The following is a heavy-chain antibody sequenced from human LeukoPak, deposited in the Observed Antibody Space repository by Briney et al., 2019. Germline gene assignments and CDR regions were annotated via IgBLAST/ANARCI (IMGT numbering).Heavy chain of an antibody. Sequence: ASVKVSCKASGGTFTSYAISRVRQAPGQGLEWMGRIIPIFGTANYAQKFQGRVTITTDESTSTAYMELSSLRSEDTAVYYCARVIRGQLDPWGQGTLVTVSS. CDR3: ARVIRGQLDP. V-gene: IGHV1-69*05. CDR1: GGTFTSYA. J-gene: IGHJ5*02. CDR2: IIPIFGTA.